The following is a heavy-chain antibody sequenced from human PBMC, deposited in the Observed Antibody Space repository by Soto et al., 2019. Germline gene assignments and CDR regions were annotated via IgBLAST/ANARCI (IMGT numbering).Heavy chain of an antibody. D-gene: IGHD5-12*01. J-gene: IGHJ4*02. CDR3: AKAEKVASSFDY. Sequence: PGGSLRLSCAASGFTFSSYAMSWVRQAPGKGLEWVSAISGSGGSTYYADSVKGRFTISRDNSKDTLYLQMNSLRAEDTAVYYCAKAEKVASSFDYWGQGPLVTVSS. CDR2: ISGSGGST. V-gene: IGHV3-23*01. CDR1: GFTFSSYA.